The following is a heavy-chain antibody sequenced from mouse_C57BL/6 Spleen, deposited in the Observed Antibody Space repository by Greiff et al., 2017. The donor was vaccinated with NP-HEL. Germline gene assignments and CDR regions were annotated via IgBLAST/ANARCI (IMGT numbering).Heavy chain of an antibody. V-gene: IGHV5-17*01. D-gene: IGHD1-1*01. J-gene: IGHJ2*01. CDR3: ARRYYYGREFDY. CDR1: GFTFSDYG. Sequence: EVKVVESGGGLVKPGGSLKLSCAASGFTFSDYGMHWVRQAPEKGLEWVAYISSGSSTIYYADTVKGRFTISRDNAKNTLFLQMTSLRSEDTAMYYCARRYYYGREFDYWGQGTTLTVSS. CDR2: ISSGSSTI.